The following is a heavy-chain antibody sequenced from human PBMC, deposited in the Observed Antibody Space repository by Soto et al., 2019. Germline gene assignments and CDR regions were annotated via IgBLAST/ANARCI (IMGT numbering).Heavy chain of an antibody. D-gene: IGHD2-15*01. J-gene: IGHJ6*02. V-gene: IGHV3-21*01. CDR1: GFTFSSYS. CDR3: ASSQDYYYYGMDV. Sequence: EVQLVESGGGLVKPGGSLRLSCAASGFTFSSYSMNWVRQAPGKGLEWVSSISSSSSYIYYADSVKGRFTISRDNAKNSLYLQMNSPRAEDTAVYYCASSQDYYYYGMDVWGQWTTLTVSS. CDR2: ISSSSSYI.